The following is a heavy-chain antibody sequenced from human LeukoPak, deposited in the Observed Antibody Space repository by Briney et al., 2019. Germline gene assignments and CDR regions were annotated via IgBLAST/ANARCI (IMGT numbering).Heavy chain of an antibody. D-gene: IGHD2-15*01. J-gene: IGHJ3*02. Sequence: GGSLRLSCVASGFTFSSYGMNWVRQAPGKGLEWVAFIPYDGKNKYYADSVKGRFTISRDNSKNTLYLQMNSLRGEDTAVYYCAKNRVVVAATDAFDIWGQGTMVTVSS. CDR3: AKNRVVVAATDAFDI. V-gene: IGHV3-30*02. CDR2: IPYDGKNK. CDR1: GFTFSSYG.